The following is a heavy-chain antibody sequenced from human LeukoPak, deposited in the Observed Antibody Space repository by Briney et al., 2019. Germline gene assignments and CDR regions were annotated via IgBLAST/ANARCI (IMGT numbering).Heavy chain of an antibody. D-gene: IGHD3-3*01. J-gene: IGHJ4*02. Sequence: GGSLRLSCTASGFTFSNFAMNWVRQTPGKGLEWVSVISGSGSTYYADSVRGRFTVSRDNSKHTMSLQMNTLRAEDTAVYYCARGITAFGVPGATYYFDYWGQGTLVTVSS. CDR1: GFTFSNFA. CDR2: ISGSGST. CDR3: ARGITAFGVPGATYYFDY. V-gene: IGHV3-23*01.